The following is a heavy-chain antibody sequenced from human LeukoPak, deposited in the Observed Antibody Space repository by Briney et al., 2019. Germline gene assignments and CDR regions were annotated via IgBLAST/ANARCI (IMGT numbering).Heavy chain of an antibody. CDR1: GFTFSSYS. J-gene: IGHJ4*02. CDR2: IKQDGSEK. CDR3: ARGLSGYYDSSGYPYYFDY. V-gene: IGHV3-7*01. D-gene: IGHD3-22*01. Sequence: GGSLRLSCAASGFTFSSYSMNWVRQAPGKGLEWVANIKQDGSEKYYVDSVKGRFTISRDNAKNSLYLQMNSLRAEDTAVYYCARGLSGYYDSSGYPYYFDYWGQGTLVTVSS.